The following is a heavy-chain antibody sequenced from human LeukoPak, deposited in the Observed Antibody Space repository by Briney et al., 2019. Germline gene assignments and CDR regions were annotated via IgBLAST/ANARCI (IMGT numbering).Heavy chain of an antibody. CDR3: ARDGVNSSGWENSYYYYYYGMDV. V-gene: IGHV3-66*01. J-gene: IGHJ6*02. D-gene: IGHD6-19*01. CDR1: GFTVSSNY. CDR2: IYSGGST. Sequence: GGSLRLSCAASGFTVSSNYMSWVRQAPGKGLEWVSVIYSGGSTYYADSVKGRFTISRDNSKNTLYLQMNSLRAEDTAVYYYARDGVNSSGWENSYYYYYYGMDVWGQGTTVTVSS.